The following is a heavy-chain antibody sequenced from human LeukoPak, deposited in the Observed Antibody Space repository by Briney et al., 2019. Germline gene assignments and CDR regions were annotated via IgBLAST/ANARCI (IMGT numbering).Heavy chain of an antibody. Sequence: GESLEISCKGSGYSFTSYWISWLRQMPGKGLEWMGKIDPSDSYTNYSPSFQGHVTISTDKSISTAYLQWSSLKASDTAMYYCARLGTTVVTPMDYWGQGTLVTVSS. D-gene: IGHD4-23*01. CDR1: GYSFTSYW. J-gene: IGHJ4*02. CDR3: ARLGTTVVTPMDY. CDR2: IDPSDSYT. V-gene: IGHV5-10-1*01.